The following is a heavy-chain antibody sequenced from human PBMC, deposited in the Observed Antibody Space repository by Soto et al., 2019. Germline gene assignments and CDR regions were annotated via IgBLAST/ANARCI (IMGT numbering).Heavy chain of an antibody. V-gene: IGHV3-23*01. CDR1: GFTFSDYT. CDR3: QAPAVL. D-gene: IGHD4-4*01. Sequence: EVNLLESGGGLVRPGGSLRLSCVASGFTFSDYTMSWVRQAPGKGLEWISIINGTWEITSYADSVKGRFTVSRDNSKNTLYLQMDGLQAEDTAVYFCQAPAVLWGRGTLVSVS. J-gene: IGHJ2*01. CDR2: INGTWEIT.